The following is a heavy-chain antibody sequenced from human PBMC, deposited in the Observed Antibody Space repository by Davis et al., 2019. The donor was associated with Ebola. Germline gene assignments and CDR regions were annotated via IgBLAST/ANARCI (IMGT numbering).Heavy chain of an antibody. Sequence: PSETLSLTCAVSGGSISSPPFYWAWIRQPPGKGLEWLGSVYYSGDTYYKPSLQSRVTISVDTSKSQFSLKFTSVTAADTAVYYCARGAYGSASDYPHRYFDYWGQGALVTVSS. D-gene: IGHD3-10*01. CDR2: VYYSGDT. J-gene: IGHJ4*02. CDR1: GGSISSPPFY. CDR3: ARGAYGSASDYPHRYFDY. V-gene: IGHV4-39*07.